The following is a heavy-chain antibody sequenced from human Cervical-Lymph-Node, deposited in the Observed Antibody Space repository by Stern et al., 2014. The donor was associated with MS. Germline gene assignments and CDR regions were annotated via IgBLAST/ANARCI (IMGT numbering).Heavy chain of an antibody. CDR2: ITPIIGIA. J-gene: IGHJ6*02. V-gene: IGHV1-69*01. CDR1: GGTFNVYA. Sequence: VHLVKSGAEVKKPGSSVKVSCQTSGGTFNVYAINWLRQAPGQGLEWMGGITPIIGIANYAQKFQGRVTITADESTRTSSMQLSSLTSNDTAVYYCARDGRHTNNYGLDVWGQGTTVTVSS. CDR3: ARDGRHTNNYGLDV.